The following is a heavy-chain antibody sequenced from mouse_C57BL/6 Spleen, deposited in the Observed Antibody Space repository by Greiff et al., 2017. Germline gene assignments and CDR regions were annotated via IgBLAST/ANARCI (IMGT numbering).Heavy chain of an antibody. CDR1: GYAFSSSW. CDR2: IYPGDGDT. J-gene: IGHJ1*03. Sequence: QVQLKQSGPELVKPGASVKISCKASGYAFSSSWMNWVKQRPGKGLEWIGRIYPGDGDTNYNGKFKGKATLTAAKSSSTAYMQLSSLTSEDSAVYFCARGSIYDGYYGSFDVWGTGTTVTVSS. V-gene: IGHV1-82*01. D-gene: IGHD2-3*01. CDR3: ARGSIYDGYYGSFDV.